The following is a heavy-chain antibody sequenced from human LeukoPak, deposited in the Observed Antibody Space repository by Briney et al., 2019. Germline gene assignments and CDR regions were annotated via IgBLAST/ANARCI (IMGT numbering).Heavy chain of an antibody. Sequence: SGSLSLTCAVSGGSISSSNWWSWVRQPPGKGLEWIGEIYHSGSTNYNPSLKSRVTISVDKSKNQFSLKLSSVTAADTAVYYCARQLAYCGNDCYFYWGQGTLVTVSS. J-gene: IGHJ4*02. V-gene: IGHV4-4*02. CDR3: ARQLAYCGNDCYFY. D-gene: IGHD2-21*02. CDR2: IYHSGST. CDR1: GGSISSSNW.